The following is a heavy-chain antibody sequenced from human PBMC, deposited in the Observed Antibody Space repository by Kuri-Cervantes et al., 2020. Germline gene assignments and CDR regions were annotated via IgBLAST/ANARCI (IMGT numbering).Heavy chain of an antibody. CDR1: GGSISNYYW. CDR2: LFHGEST. D-gene: IGHD2-2*01. V-gene: IGHV4-4*02. Sequence: SETLSLTCAVSGGSISNYYWWSWVRQPPGKGLEWIGELFHGESTNYNPSLRSRVTISVDKSKNQFSLKLSSVTAADTAVYYCAAAMRRPQKNWFDPWGQGTLVTVSS. CDR3: AAAMRRPQKNWFDP. J-gene: IGHJ5*02.